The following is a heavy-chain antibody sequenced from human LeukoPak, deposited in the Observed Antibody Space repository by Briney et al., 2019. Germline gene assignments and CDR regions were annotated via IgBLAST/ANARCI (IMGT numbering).Heavy chain of an antibody. Sequence: SETLSLTCAVYGGSFSGYYWSWIRQPPGKGLEWIGEINHSGSTNYNASLKSRVTISVDTSKNHFSLKLSSVTAADTAVYYCARESSGWYALYAFDIWGQGTMVTVSS. D-gene: IGHD6-19*01. CDR1: GGSFSGYY. V-gene: IGHV4-34*01. CDR2: INHSGST. CDR3: ARESSGWYALYAFDI. J-gene: IGHJ3*02.